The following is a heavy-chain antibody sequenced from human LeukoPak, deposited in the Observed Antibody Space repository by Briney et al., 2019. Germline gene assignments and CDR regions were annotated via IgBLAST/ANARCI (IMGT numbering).Heavy chain of an antibody. D-gene: IGHD4-23*01. V-gene: IGHV3-21*01. CDR1: GFTFSSYS. CDR3: ARSRGTAVVSYFDY. CDR2: ISSSSSYI. J-gene: IGHJ4*02. Sequence: GGSLRLSCAASGFTFSSYSMNWVRQAPGKGLEWVSSISSSSSYIYYADSVKGRFTISRDNAKNSLYLQMNSLRAEDTAVYYCARSRGTAVVSYFDYWGQGTLVTVSS.